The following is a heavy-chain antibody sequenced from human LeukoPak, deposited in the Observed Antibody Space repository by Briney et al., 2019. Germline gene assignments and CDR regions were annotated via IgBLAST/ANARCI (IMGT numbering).Heavy chain of an antibody. CDR1: GFTFSSYA. CDR2: ISGSGGGT. J-gene: IGHJ4*02. V-gene: IGHV3-23*01. CDR3: AKGGSPEILRYFGGQSDRYYFDY. D-gene: IGHD3-9*01. Sequence: PGGSLRLSCAASGFTFSSYAMSWVRQAPGKGLEWVSTISGSGGGTYYADSVKGRFTISRDNSKNTLYLQMNSLRAEDTAVYYCAKGGSPEILRYFGGQSDRYYFDYWGQGTLVTVSS.